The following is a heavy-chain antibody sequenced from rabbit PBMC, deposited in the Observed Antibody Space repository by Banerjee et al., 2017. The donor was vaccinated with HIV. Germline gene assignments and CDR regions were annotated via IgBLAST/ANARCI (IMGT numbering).Heavy chain of an antibody. V-gene: IGHV1S7*01. Sequence: QLVESGGGLVTLGGSLKLSCKASGIDFSTYGISWVRQAPGKGLEWIGYIYPDYGTTDYASWVNGRFTISLDNAQNTVFLRMTSLTAADTATYFCARATGYGSTSGPILDLWGQGTLVTVS. CDR1: GIDFSTYG. J-gene: IGHJ3*01. D-gene: IGHD1-1*01. CDR2: IYPDYGTT. CDR3: ARATGYGSTSGPILDL.